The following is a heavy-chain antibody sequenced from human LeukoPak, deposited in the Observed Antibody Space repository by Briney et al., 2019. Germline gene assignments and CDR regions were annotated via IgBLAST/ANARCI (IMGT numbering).Heavy chain of an antibody. Sequence: PGGSLRLSCAASGFTFSSYGMHWVRQAPGKGLEWVAFIRYDGSNKYYADSVKGRFTISRDNSKNTLYLQMNSLRAEDTAVYYCAKDQYSGYDISFHYYYGMDVWGQGTTVTVSS. CDR3: AKDQYSGYDISFHYYYGMDV. CDR2: IRYDGSNK. V-gene: IGHV3-30*02. D-gene: IGHD5-12*01. J-gene: IGHJ6*02. CDR1: GFTFSSYG.